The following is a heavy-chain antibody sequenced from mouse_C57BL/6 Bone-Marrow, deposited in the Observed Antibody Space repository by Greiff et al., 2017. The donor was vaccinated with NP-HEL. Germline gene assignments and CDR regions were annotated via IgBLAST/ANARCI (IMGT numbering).Heavy chain of an antibody. CDR2: IRSKSNNYAT. V-gene: IGHV10-1*01. J-gene: IGHJ4*01. D-gene: IGHD1-1*01. Sequence: EVQLVESGGGLVQPKGSLKLSCAASGFSFNTYAMNWVRQAPGKGLEWVARIRSKSNNYATYYADSVKDRFTISRDDSESMLYLQMNNLKTEDTAMYYCVRQGYYSSMDYWGQGTSVTVSS. CDR3: VRQGYYSSMDY. CDR1: GFSFNTYA.